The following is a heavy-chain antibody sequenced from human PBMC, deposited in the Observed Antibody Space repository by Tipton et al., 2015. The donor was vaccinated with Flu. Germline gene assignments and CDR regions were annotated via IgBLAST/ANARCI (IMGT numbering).Heavy chain of an antibody. CDR2: IYTTGST. CDR3: ARDGPSGKYTD. CDR1: GGSISSYY. D-gene: IGHD1-26*01. J-gene: IGHJ4*02. V-gene: IGHV4-4*07. Sequence: TLSLTCTVSGGSISSYYWSWIRQPAGEGLEWIGRIYTTGSTNYNPSLENRLTISIDTSRNQVSLNVTSVTAADTARYYCARDGPSGKYTDWGQGSLVTVSS.